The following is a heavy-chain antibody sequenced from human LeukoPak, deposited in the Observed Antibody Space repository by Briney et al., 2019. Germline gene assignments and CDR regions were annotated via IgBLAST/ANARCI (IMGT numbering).Heavy chain of an antibody. J-gene: IGHJ4*02. V-gene: IGHV1-8*01. Sequence: ASAKVSCKASGYTFTGYDINWVRQATGQGVEWMGWMNPNSGNRGYAQKFQGRVTMTRDTSIRTAYMELSSLKSEDTAVYYCARVVRGGRSDYWGQGTLVTVSS. CDR2: MNPNSGNR. CDR1: GYTFTGYD. D-gene: IGHD2-15*01. CDR3: ARVVRGGRSDY.